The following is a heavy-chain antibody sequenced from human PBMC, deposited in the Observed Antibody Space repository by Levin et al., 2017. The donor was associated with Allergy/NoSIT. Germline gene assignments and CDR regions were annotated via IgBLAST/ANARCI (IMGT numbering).Heavy chain of an antibody. J-gene: IGHJ3*02. Sequence: LPGGSLRLSCAASGFTFSSYAMSWVRQAPGKGLEWVSAISGSGGSTYYADSVKGRFTISRDNSKNTLYLQMNSLRAEDTAVYYCAKLGSGRRMIVVVPNAFDIWGQGTMVTVSS. CDR3: AKLGSGRRMIVVVPNAFDI. D-gene: IGHD3-22*01. V-gene: IGHV3-23*01. CDR1: GFTFSSYA. CDR2: ISGSGGST.